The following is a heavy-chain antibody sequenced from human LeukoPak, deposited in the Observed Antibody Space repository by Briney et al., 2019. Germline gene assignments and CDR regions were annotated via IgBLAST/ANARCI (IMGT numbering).Heavy chain of an antibody. CDR2: INPNSGGT. CDR1: GYTFTGYY. D-gene: IGHD3-9*01. V-gene: IGHV1-2*02. Sequence: ASVKVSCKASGYTFTGYYMHWVQQAPGQGLEWMGWINPNSGGTNYAQKFQGRVTMTRDTSISTAYMELSRLRSDDTAVYYCARPLRYFDWLSSYYYYGMDVWGQGTTVTVSS. CDR3: ARPLRYFDWLSSYYYYGMDV. J-gene: IGHJ6*02.